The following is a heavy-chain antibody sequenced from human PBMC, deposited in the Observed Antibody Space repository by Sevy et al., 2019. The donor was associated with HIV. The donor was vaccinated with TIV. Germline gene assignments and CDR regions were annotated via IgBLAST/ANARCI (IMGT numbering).Heavy chain of an antibody. V-gene: IGHV4-4*07. CDR2: IYTSGST. D-gene: IGHD2-21*02. CDR1: GGSISSYY. J-gene: IGHJ5*02. Sequence: SETLSLTCTVSGGSISSYYWSWIRQPAGKGLEWIGRIYTSGSTNYNPSLKSRVTMSVDTSKNQFSLKLSSVTAADTAGYYCARDSNVVVTAIGPESEYNWFDPWGQGTLVTVSS. CDR3: ARDSNVVVTAIGPESEYNWFDP.